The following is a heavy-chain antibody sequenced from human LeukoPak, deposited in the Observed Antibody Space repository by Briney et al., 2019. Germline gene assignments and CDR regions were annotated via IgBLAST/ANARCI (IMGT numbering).Heavy chain of an antibody. D-gene: IGHD5-18*01. V-gene: IGHV3-53*04. J-gene: IGHJ4*02. Sequence: GGSLRLSCAASGFTASSSYMSGVRQAPGKGLEWVSVIYSGGSTYYADSVKGRFTISRHNSKNTLYLQMNSLRAEDTAVYYCARGRYSYSYFDYWGQGTLVTVSS. CDR3: ARGRYSYSYFDY. CDR2: IYSGGST. CDR1: GFTASSSY.